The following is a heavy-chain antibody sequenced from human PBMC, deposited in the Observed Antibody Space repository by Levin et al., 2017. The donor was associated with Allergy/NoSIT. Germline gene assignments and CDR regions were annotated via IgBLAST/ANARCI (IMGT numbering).Heavy chain of an antibody. D-gene: IGHD6-19*01. CDR1: GYTFTGYY. Sequence: GASVKVSCKASGYTFTGYYMHWVRQAPGQGLEWMGRINPNSGGTNYAQKFQGRVTMTRDTSISTAYMELSRLRSDDTAVYYCAIHSSGWYYAFDIWGQGTMVTVSS. CDR3: AIHSSGWYYAFDI. J-gene: IGHJ3*02. V-gene: IGHV1-2*06. CDR2: INPNSGGT.